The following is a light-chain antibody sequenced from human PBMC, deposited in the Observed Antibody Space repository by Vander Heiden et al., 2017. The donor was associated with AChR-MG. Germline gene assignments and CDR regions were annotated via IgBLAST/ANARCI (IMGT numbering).Light chain of an antibody. CDR2: SDN. CDR1: SSNIGSNP. Sequence: QSVLTQPPSASGTPGQRVTISCSGSSSNIGSNPVDWYLQLPGTAPKLLSYSDNQRPSGVPDRFSGSKSGTSASPAITGLQSEDEADYYCAAWDDSLNGLWVFGGGTKLTVL. V-gene: IGLV1-44*01. CDR3: AAWDDSLNGLWV. J-gene: IGLJ3*02.